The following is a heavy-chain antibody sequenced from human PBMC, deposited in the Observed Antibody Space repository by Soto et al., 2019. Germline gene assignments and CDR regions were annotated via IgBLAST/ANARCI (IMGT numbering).Heavy chain of an antibody. CDR2: INHSGST. Sequence: SETLSLTCAVYGWSFSGYYWSWIRQPPGKGLEWIGEINHSGSTNYNPSLKSRVNISVDTSKNQFSLKMRSVTAAETAVYYCARVPGRGSHYPPTKGTDVWCQGTAVTVS. CDR1: GWSFSGYY. V-gene: IGHV4-34*01. D-gene: IGHD1-26*01. J-gene: IGHJ6*02. CDR3: ARVPGRGSHYPPTKGTDV.